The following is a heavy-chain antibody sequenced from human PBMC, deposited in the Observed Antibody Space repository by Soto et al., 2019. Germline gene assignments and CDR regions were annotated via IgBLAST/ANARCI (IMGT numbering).Heavy chain of an antibody. CDR1: GGSISSYY. J-gene: IGHJ4*02. CDR3: ARRYGGNFDY. CDR2: IYYSGST. Sequence: QVQLQESGPGLVKPSEPLSLTCTVPGGSISSYYWSWIRQPPGKGLEWIGYIYYSGSTNYNPSLKSRGTISVDTSKNQFSRKLSAVTAADTAVYDCARRYGGNFDYWGQGTLVTVSS. V-gene: IGHV4-59*01. D-gene: IGHD3-16*01.